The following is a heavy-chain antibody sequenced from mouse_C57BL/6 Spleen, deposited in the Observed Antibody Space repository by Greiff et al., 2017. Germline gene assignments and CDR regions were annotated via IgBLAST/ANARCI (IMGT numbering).Heavy chain of an antibody. V-gene: IGHV5-16*01. D-gene: IGHD3-2*02. Sequence: DVQLVESEAGLVQPGSSMKLSCTASGFTFSDYYMAWVRQVPEKGLEWVANINYDGSSTYYLDSLKSRFIISKDNAKNILYLQISSLKSEDTATYYGAREGSSGCYYFDYWGQGTTLTVSS. J-gene: IGHJ2*01. CDR1: GFTFSDYY. CDR3: AREGSSGCYYFDY. CDR2: INYDGSST.